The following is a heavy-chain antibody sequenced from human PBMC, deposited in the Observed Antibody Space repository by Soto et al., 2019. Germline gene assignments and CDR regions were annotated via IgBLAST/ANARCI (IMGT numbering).Heavy chain of an antibody. V-gene: IGHV3-33*01. CDR3: ARAGGTTVTGLWNVDS. CDR1: GFTFNTYS. CDR2: IWYDGTQK. J-gene: IGHJ4*02. Sequence: QVQLEESGGGVVQPGRSLRLSCAASGFTFNTYSMHWVRQRPGKGLEWLAAIWYDGTQKYYADSVKGRFIISRDNSKKTLYLEMNSLRAEDTAVYYCARAGGTTVTGLWNVDSWGQGALVTVSS. D-gene: IGHD4-17*01.